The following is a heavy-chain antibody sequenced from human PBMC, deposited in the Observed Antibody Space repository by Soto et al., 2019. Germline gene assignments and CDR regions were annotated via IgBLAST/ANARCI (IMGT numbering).Heavy chain of an antibody. D-gene: IGHD1-1*01. V-gene: IGHV4-34*01. CDR2: MSHSGGT. J-gene: IGHJ3*02. Sequence: QVQLPQWGAGLLKPSETLSLTCAVYGGFVSSGSYYWSWIRQPPGKGLEWIGEMSHSGGTHFNPSLKSRVTISVDTSKNQFSLKMSSGTAADTALYYCARVERGTATTVVDAFDIWGPGTMVTVPS. CDR1: GGFVSSGSYY. CDR3: ARVERGTATTVVDAFDI.